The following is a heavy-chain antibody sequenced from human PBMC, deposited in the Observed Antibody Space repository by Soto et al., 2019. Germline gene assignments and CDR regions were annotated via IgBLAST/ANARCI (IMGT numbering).Heavy chain of an antibody. CDR3: AKDPGYCSSTSCYDYYYYYMDV. CDR1: GFTFSSYA. J-gene: IGHJ6*03. V-gene: IGHV3-23*01. CDR2: ISGSGGST. Sequence: PGGSLRLSCAASGFTFSSYAMSWVRQAPGKGLEWVSAISGSGGSTYYADSVKGRFTISRDNSKNTLYLQMNSLRAEDTAVYYCAKDPGYCSSTSCYDYYYYYMDVWGKGTTVPVSS. D-gene: IGHD2-2*01.